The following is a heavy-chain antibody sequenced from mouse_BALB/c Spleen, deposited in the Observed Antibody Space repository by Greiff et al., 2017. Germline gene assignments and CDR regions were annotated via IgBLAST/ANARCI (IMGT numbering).Heavy chain of an antibody. V-gene: IGHV5-17*02. Sequence: EVKVVESGGGLVQPGGSRKLSCAASGFTFSRFGMHWVRQAPEKGLEWVAYISSGSSTIYYADTVKGRFTISRDNPKNTLFLQMTSLRSEDTAMYYCAREVDYWGQGTSVTVSS. CDR3: AREVDY. CDR1: GFTFSRFG. CDR2: ISSGSSTI. J-gene: IGHJ4*01.